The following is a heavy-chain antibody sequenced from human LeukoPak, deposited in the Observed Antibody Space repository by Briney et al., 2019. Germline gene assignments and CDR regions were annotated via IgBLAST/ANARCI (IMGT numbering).Heavy chain of an antibody. CDR1: GFTFSSYG. J-gene: IGHJ4*02. D-gene: IGHD3-22*01. CDR2: ISYDGSNK. Sequence: GGSLRLSCAASGFTFSSYGMHWVRQAPGKGLEWVAVISYDGSNKYYADSVKGRFTISRDNSKNTLYLQMNSLRAEDTAVYYCAKDLEPYYYDTPDYWGQGTLVTVSS. CDR3: AKDLEPYYYDTPDY. V-gene: IGHV3-30*18.